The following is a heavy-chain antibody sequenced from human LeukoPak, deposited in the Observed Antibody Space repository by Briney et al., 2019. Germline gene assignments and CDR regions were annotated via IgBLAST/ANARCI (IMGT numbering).Heavy chain of an antibody. CDR2: INHSGST. CDR3: ARRGGFRGSSISCYKH. CDR1: GGSFSNYH. Sequence: SETLSLTCAVYGGSFSNYHWSWIRQPPGQGLEWIGEINHSGSTNYNPSLKSRVTISVDTSKNQFSLKLTSATAADTAVYYCARRGGFRGSSISCYKHWGQGTLVTVSP. V-gene: IGHV4-34*01. J-gene: IGHJ4*02. D-gene: IGHD2-2*01.